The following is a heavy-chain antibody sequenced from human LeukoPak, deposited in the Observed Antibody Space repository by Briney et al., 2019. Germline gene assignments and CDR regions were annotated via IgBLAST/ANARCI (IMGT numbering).Heavy chain of an antibody. CDR1: GFIFSSYV. V-gene: IGHV3-23*01. J-gene: IGHJ2*01. CDR3: ARHYGIAVVASYWYFDL. Sequence: GGSLRLSCAASGFIFSSYVMSWARQAPGKGLEWVSAISGSGGSTFYADSVKGRFTVSRDDSKNTLYLQMNSLRVEDTAVYYCARHYGIAVVASYWYFDLWGRGTLVTVSS. D-gene: IGHD6-19*01. CDR2: ISGSGGST.